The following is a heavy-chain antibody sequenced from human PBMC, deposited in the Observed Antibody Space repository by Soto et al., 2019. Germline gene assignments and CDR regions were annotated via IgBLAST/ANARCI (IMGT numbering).Heavy chain of an antibody. CDR3: AKQGPNYDFWSGPEQAV. CDR1: GFTFSSYA. D-gene: IGHD3-3*01. V-gene: IGHV3-23*01. CDR2: ISGSGGST. J-gene: IGHJ6*04. Sequence: PGGSLRLSCAASGFTFSSYAMSWVRQAPGKGLEWVSAISGSGGSTYYADSVKGRFTISRDNSKNTLYLQMNSLRAEDTAVYYCAKQGPNYDFWSGPEQAVWGKGSTVTVSS.